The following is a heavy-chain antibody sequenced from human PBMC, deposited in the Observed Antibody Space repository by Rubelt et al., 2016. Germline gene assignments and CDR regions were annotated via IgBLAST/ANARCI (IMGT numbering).Heavy chain of an antibody. J-gene: IGHJ5*02. Sequence: QVPGKGLVWVSRINSDGSSASYVDSVKGRFTISRDNAKNTLYLEMNSLRAEDTAVYYCAKQGGHSSSFHPDHWGQGTLITVSS. CDR2: INSDGSSA. D-gene: IGHD3-22*01. CDR3: AKQGGHSSSFHPDH. V-gene: IGHV3-74*01.